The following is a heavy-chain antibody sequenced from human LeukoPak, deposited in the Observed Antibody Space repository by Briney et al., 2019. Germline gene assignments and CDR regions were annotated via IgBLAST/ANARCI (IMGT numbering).Heavy chain of an antibody. CDR2: ISSNGGST. CDR3: ARGEAARPGFHYYYMDV. V-gene: IGHV3-64*01. CDR1: GFTFSSYA. Sequence: PGGSLRLSCAASGFTFSSYAMHWVRQAPGKGLEYVSAISSNGGSTYYANSVKGRFTITRDNSKNTLYLQMGSLRAEDMAVYYCARGEAARPGFHYYYMDVWGKGTTVTVSS. D-gene: IGHD6-6*01. J-gene: IGHJ6*03.